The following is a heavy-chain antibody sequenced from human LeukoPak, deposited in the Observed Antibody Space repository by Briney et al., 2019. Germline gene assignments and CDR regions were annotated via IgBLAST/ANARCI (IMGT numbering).Heavy chain of an antibody. J-gene: IGHJ6*02. V-gene: IGHV3-9*01. CDR3: ARLHGGDYGSGSYPYVYGMDV. CDR1: GFTFDDYA. D-gene: IGHD3-10*01. CDR2: ISWNSGSI. Sequence: GRSLRLSCAASGFTFDDYAMHWVRQAPGKGLEWVSGISWNSGSIGYADPVKGRFTISRDNAKNSLYLQMNSLRAEDTALYYCARLHGGDYGSGSYPYVYGMDVWGQGTTVTVSS.